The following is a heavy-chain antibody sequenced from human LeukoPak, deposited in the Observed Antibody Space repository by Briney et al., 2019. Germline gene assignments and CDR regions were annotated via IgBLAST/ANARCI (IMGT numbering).Heavy chain of an antibody. CDR2: IIPIFGTA. CDR3: ARDLFAYCGGDCSISGNNHYYYYYMDV. D-gene: IGHD2-21*02. V-gene: IGHV1-69*13. CDR1: GGTFSSYA. J-gene: IGHJ6*03. Sequence: SVKVSCKASGGTFSSYAICWVRQAPGQGLEWMGGIIPIFGTANYAQKFQGRVTITADESTSTAYMELSSLRSEDTAVYYCARDLFAYCGGDCSISGNNHYYYYYMDVRGKGTTVTISS.